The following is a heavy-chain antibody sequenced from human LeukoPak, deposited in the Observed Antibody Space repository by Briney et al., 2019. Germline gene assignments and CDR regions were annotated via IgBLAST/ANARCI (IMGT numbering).Heavy chain of an antibody. V-gene: IGHV3-7*01. D-gene: IGHD3-9*01. CDR2: IKQDGSEK. Sequence: HPGGSLRLSCAASGFTFRNYWMSWVRQAPGKGLEWVANIKQDGSEKYYVDSVKGRFTISRDNAKNSLYLQMNTLRAEDTAVYYCARLIVLTGDSNFDYWGQGTLVTVSS. CDR3: ARLIVLTGDSNFDY. CDR1: GFTFRNYW. J-gene: IGHJ4*02.